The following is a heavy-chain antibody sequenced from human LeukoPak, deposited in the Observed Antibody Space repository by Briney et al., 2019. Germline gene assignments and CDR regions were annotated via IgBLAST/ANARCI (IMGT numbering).Heavy chain of an antibody. D-gene: IGHD6-19*01. CDR2: INPYSGDT. Sequence: ASVKVSCKASGYTFTDYHIHWVRQAPGQGLEWMGRINPYSGDTNFAQKFQGRVTMTRDTSITTAYMDLSSLTPDDTAVYFCARDQGSLTRGWYTGYWGQGTQVTVSS. CDR3: ARDQGSLTRGWYTGY. V-gene: IGHV1-2*06. J-gene: IGHJ4*02. CDR1: GYTFTDYH.